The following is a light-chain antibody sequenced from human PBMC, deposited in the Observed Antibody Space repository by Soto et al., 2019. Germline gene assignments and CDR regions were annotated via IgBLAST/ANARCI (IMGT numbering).Light chain of an antibody. CDR3: QQFNSYPLT. CDR1: QGISSA. Sequence: AIQLTQSPSSLSASVGDRVTITCRASQGISSALAWYRQKPGKAPKLLIYDASSLQSGVPSRFSGSGSGTDFTLTISSLQPEDFATYYCQQFNSYPLTFGGGTKVEIK. CDR2: DAS. J-gene: IGKJ4*01. V-gene: IGKV1-13*02.